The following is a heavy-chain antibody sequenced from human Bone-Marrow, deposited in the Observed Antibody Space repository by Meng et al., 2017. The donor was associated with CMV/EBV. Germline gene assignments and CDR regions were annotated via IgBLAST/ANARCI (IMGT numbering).Heavy chain of an antibody. Sequence: TVGNAGMSWVSQAPGERLEWVGRIKSKTDGGTTDYAAPVKGRFTISRDDSKNTLYLQMNSLKTEDTAVYYCTTSDFLYSGYDSAFDYWGQGTLVTVSS. D-gene: IGHD5-12*01. CDR3: TTSDFLYSGYDSAFDY. CDR1: TVGNAG. V-gene: IGHV3-15*01. CDR2: IKSKTDGGTT. J-gene: IGHJ4*02.